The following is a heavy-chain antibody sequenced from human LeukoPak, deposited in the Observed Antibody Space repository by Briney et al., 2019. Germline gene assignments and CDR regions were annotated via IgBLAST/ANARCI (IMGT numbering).Heavy chain of an antibody. CDR3: AKDSSDYYFDY. CDR2: IYSGGST. V-gene: IGHV3-66*01. D-gene: IGHD3-22*01. J-gene: IGHJ4*02. Sequence: GGSLRLSCAASGFTVSSNYMSWVRQAPGKGLEWVPVIYSGGSTYYADSVKGRFTISRDNSKNTLYLQMNSLRAEDTAVYYCAKDSSDYYFDYWGQGTLDTVSS. CDR1: GFTVSSNY.